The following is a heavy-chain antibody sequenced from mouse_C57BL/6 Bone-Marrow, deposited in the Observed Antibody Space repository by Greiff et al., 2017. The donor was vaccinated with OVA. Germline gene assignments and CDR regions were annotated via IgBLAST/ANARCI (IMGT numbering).Heavy chain of an antibody. D-gene: IGHD1-1*01. Sequence: EVQLVESGDGLVKPGASLTLSCAASGFTFTGHVMYWVRQTPEKRLEWVAYISSGGDYINYADTLKGRFTISRDNARNTLYLQMISLMSKDTAMYYCTSEDCGSRSDWYFDVWGTGTTVTVSS. J-gene: IGHJ1*03. CDR3: TSEDCGSRSDWYFDV. CDR1: GFTFTGHV. CDR2: ISSGGDYI. V-gene: IGHV5-9-1*02.